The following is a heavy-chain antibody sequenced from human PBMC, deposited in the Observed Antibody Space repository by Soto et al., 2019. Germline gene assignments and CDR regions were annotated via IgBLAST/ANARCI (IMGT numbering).Heavy chain of an antibody. D-gene: IGHD4-17*01. Sequence: PGGSLRLSCAASGFTFSSYEMNWVRQAPGKGLEWVSYISSSGSTIYYADSVKGRFTISRDNAKNSLYLQMNSLRAEDTAVYYCARDDYGGTAFDYWGQGTLVTVSS. CDR2: ISSSGSTI. CDR3: ARDDYGGTAFDY. CDR1: GFTFSSYE. J-gene: IGHJ4*02. V-gene: IGHV3-48*03.